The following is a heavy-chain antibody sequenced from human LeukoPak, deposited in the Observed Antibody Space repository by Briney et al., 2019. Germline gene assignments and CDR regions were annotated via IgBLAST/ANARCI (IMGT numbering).Heavy chain of an antibody. Sequence: GGSLRLSCTASGFTFSHNWTRWVRQAPGKGLQWVADIKQDESEKYYVDSVKGRFTISRHKAKNSMYLQMNSLRAEDTAVYYCARDRYCSDSSCPHFDYWGQGTLVTVSS. J-gene: IGHJ4*02. CDR1: GFTFSHNW. D-gene: IGHD2-15*01. V-gene: IGHV3-7*01. CDR2: IKQDESEK. CDR3: ARDRYCSDSSCPHFDY.